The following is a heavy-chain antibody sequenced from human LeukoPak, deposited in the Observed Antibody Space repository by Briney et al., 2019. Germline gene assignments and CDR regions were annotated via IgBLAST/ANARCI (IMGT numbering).Heavy chain of an antibody. J-gene: IGHJ5*01. CDR2: INPNSGDT. CDR3: ARALGRARFDS. Sequence: GASVKVSCKASGYTFTGYYIHWVRQAPGQGLEWMGWINPNSGDTKYAQKFQGRVTMTRDTSISTAYMELSGLGSDDTALYYCARALGRARFDSWGQGTLVTVSS. CDR1: GYTFTGYY. V-gene: IGHV1-2*02.